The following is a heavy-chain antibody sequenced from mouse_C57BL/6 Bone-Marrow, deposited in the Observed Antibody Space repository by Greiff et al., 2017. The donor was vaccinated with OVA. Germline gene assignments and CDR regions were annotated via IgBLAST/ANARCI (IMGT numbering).Heavy chain of an antibody. CDR1: GYTFSSYC. CDR2: ISSGGSYT. V-gene: IGHV5-6*02. Sequence: DVKLVESGGDLVKPGGSLKLSCAASGYTFSSYCMSWVRQTPDKRLEWVATISSGGSYTNYPDSVKGRFTISRDNAKNTLYLQMSSLKSEDTAMYYCARHGYGSPMDYWGQGTSVTVSS. J-gene: IGHJ4*01. CDR3: ARHGYGSPMDY. D-gene: IGHD1-1*01.